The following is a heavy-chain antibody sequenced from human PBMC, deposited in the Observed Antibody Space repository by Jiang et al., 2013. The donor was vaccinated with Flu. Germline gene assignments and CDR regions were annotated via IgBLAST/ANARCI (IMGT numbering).Heavy chain of an antibody. Sequence: GLVKPSGTLSLTCNVSGGSFSSYFWNWIRQPPGKGLEWIGYIYATGDTSYNPSLKSRVAISIDTSKNHFSLKLNSVTAADAGVYYCARGDRLSPDPDYYFDDWGHGTLVTVSS. CDR2: IYATGDT. CDR1: GGSFSSYF. CDR3: ARGDRLSPDPDYYFDD. D-gene: IGHD3-16*02. V-gene: IGHV4-4*09. J-gene: IGHJ4*01.